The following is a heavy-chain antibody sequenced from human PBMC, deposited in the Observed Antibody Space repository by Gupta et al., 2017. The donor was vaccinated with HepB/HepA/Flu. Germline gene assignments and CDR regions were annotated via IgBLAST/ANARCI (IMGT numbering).Heavy chain of an antibody. CDR2: ISSSSSYI. J-gene: IGHJ2*01. D-gene: IGHD4-17*01. CDR1: GFTFSSYS. Sequence: EVQLVESGGGLVKPGGSLRLSCAASGFTFSSYSINWVRQAPGKGLEWVSSISSSSSYIYYADSVKGRFTISRDNAKNSLYLQMNSLRAEDTAVYYCARGANYGDPRWYFDLWGRGTLVTGSS. CDR3: ARGANYGDPRWYFDL. V-gene: IGHV3-21*01.